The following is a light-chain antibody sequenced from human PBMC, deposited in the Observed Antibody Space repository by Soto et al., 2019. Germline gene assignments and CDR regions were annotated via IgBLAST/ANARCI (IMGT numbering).Light chain of an antibody. V-gene: IGKV1-5*03. CDR1: ESISNW. J-gene: IGKJ1*01. Sequence: IQMTQSPSTLSASVGDRVIITCRASESISNWLAWYQQKPGRAPNLLIYKASSLKSGVPSRFSGSGSGTEFTLTTSSLQPDDFATYYCQHYNSYSEAFGQGTKVDIK. CDR2: KAS. CDR3: QHYNSYSEA.